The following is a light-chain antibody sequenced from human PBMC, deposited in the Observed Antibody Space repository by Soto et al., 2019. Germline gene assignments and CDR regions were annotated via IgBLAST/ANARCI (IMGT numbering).Light chain of an antibody. Sequence: DIVMTQSPDSLAVSLGERATINCKSSQSVLYISNNKNYLAWYQQKPGQPPRLLIYWASTRESGVPDRFSGSGSGKVFPLTISSLQAEDVAVYYCQQYYSSITFGQGTRLEIK. V-gene: IGKV4-1*01. CDR2: WAS. J-gene: IGKJ5*01. CDR3: QQYYSSIT. CDR1: QSVLYISNNKNY.